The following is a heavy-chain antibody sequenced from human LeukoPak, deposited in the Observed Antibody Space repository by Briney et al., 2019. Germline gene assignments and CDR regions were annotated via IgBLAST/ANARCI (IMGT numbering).Heavy chain of an antibody. Sequence: GGSLRLSCAASGFAFSAYWMHWVRQAPGKGLEWVSRINEDATTITYADSVKGRFIISRDNSKKTLYLQMNNLRAEDTAVYYCVRDLILVWTPGDDFDFWGQGTLVIVSS. J-gene: IGHJ4*02. CDR2: INEDATTI. V-gene: IGHV3-74*01. CDR3: VRDLILVWTPGDDFDF. CDR1: GFAFSAYW. D-gene: IGHD3-16*01.